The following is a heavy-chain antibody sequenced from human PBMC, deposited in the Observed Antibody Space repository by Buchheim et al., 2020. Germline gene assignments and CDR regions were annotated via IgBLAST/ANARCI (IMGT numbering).Heavy chain of an antibody. D-gene: IGHD6-13*01. CDR1: GGSFSGYY. V-gene: IGHV4-34*01. CDR3: ARVFRGPSAAGSNWFDP. CDR2: IYYSGST. Sequence: QVQLQQWGAGLLKPSETLSLTCAVYGGSFSGYYWSWIRQPPGKGLEWIGYIYYSGSTYYNPSLKSRVTISVDTSKNQFSLKLSSVTAADTAVYYCARVFRGPSAAGSNWFDPWGQGTL. J-gene: IGHJ5*02.